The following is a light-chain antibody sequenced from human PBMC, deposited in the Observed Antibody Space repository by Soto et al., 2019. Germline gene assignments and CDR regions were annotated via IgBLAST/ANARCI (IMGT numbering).Light chain of an antibody. V-gene: IGKV3-20*01. J-gene: IGKJ1*01. Sequence: EIVLTQSPGTLSLSPGERATLSCRASQSVSSSYLAWYQQKPGQAPRLLIYGASSRATGIPHRFSGSGSGTDFTLTISRLEPEDFAVYYCQQYGSSPGWTFGQGTKVEIK. CDR2: GAS. CDR3: QQYGSSPGWT. CDR1: QSVSSSY.